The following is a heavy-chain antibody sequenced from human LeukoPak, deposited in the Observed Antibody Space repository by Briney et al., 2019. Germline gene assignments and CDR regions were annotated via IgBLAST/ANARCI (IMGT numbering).Heavy chain of an antibody. CDR1: GFTFSSYW. CDR2: IKQDGSEK. D-gene: IGHD6-13*01. Sequence: GRSLRLSCAASGFTFSSYWMSWVRQAPGKGLEWVANIKQDGSEKYYVDSVKGRFTISRDNAKNSLYLQMNSLRAEDTAVYYCAREGAAAYPNWFDPWGQGTLVTVSS. J-gene: IGHJ5*02. V-gene: IGHV3-7*03. CDR3: AREGAAAYPNWFDP.